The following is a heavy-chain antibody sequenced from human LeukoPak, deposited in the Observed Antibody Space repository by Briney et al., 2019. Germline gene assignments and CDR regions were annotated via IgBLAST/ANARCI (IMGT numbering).Heavy chain of an antibody. CDR2: IYSGGST. V-gene: IGHV3-53*01. D-gene: IGHD4-17*01. CDR3: ARDTDDAFDI. J-gene: IGHJ3*02. Sequence: GGSLRLSCAASGFTVSSNYMSWVRRAPGKGLEWVSVIYSGGSTYYADSVKGRFTISRDNSKNTLYLQMNSLRAEDTAVYYCARDTDDAFDIWGQGKMVTVSS. CDR1: GFTVSSNY.